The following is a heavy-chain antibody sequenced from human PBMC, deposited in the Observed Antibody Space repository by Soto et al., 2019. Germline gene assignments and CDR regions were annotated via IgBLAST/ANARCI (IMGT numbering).Heavy chain of an antibody. Sequence: GGSLRLSCAISGFSVSSNYLSWVRQAPGKGQEWVSVHYSGGSTYYADSVQGRFTISRDKSNNTLYLQMRRVRAEDTAVYFCARHRHPRGTVGATSPLDPWGQGTQVTVSS. CDR3: ARHRHPRGTVGATSPLDP. V-gene: IGHV3-53*01. CDR1: GFSVSSNY. J-gene: IGHJ5*02. CDR2: HYSGGST. D-gene: IGHD1-26*01.